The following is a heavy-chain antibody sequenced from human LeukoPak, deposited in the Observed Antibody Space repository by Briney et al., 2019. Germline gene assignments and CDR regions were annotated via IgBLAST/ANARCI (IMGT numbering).Heavy chain of an antibody. J-gene: IGHJ4*02. D-gene: IGHD6-19*01. CDR3: ARGAGWNYFEY. V-gene: IGHV3-23*01. Sequence: HPGGSLRLSCAASRFTFSSHAMSWVRQAPGKGLEWVSVISGSGGSTYYADSVQGRFTISRDNSKNTVHLQMNSLRAEDTAVYYCARGAGWNYFEYWGQGTLVTVSS. CDR1: RFTFSSHA. CDR2: ISGSGGST.